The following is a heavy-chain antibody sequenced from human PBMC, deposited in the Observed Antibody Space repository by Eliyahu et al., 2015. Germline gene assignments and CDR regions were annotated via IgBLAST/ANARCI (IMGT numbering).Heavy chain of an antibody. CDR3: ARGTRNYGMDV. CDR2: INHSGST. V-gene: IGHV4-34*01. J-gene: IGHJ6*02. Sequence: QVQLQQWGAGLLKPSETLSLTCAVYGGSFRGYXWXWXRXPPGKGLAXIGEINHSGSTNYNPSLKSRVTISVDTSKNQFSLKLSSVTAADTAVYYCARGTRNYGMDVWGQGTTVTVSS. CDR1: GGSFRGYX.